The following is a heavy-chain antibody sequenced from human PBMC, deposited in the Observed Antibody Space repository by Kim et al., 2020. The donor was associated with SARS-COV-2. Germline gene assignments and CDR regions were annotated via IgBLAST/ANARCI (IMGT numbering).Heavy chain of an antibody. Sequence: GGSLRLSCATSGFTFSAYDMNWVRQAPGKGLEWLSFITKSSTTIYYADSVEGRFTISRDNAKNSLFLQMNSLRDEDTALYYCVRDRMGVAFDILGQGTMV. V-gene: IGHV3-48*02. CDR1: GFTFSAYD. CDR2: ITKSSTTI. CDR3: VRDRMGVAFDI. D-gene: IGHD3-16*01. J-gene: IGHJ3*02.